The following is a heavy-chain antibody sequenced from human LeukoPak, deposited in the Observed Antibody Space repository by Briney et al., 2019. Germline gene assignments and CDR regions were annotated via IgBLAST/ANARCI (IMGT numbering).Heavy chain of an antibody. D-gene: IGHD5-24*01. J-gene: IGHJ5*02. V-gene: IGHV1-46*01. CDR2: INPSGTWT. CDR3: ARDNSVRDEAWWFNP. Sequence: ASVKVSCKAFVYTFTRYYMHWVRQAPGQGPEGMGVINPSGTWTTYPQKFQGRLTLTRDMSTTTDYLELSSLRSEDTAVYYCARDNSVRDEAWWFNPWGQGTLVTVSS. CDR1: VYTFTRYY.